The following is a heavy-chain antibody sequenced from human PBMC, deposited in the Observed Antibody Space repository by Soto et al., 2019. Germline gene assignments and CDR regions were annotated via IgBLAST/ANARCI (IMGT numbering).Heavy chain of an antibody. Sequence: QVQLQESGPGLVKPSQTLSLTCTVSGGSISSGDYYWSWIRQHPEKGLEWIEYIYYSGSTYYNPSLKSRVTISVDTSKNQFSLKLSSVTGADTAVYYCARAPRGASCYWDYWGQGTLVTVSS. CDR3: ARAPRGASCYWDY. CDR2: IYYSGST. CDR1: GGSISSGDYY. V-gene: IGHV4-31*03. D-gene: IGHD2-2*01. J-gene: IGHJ4*02.